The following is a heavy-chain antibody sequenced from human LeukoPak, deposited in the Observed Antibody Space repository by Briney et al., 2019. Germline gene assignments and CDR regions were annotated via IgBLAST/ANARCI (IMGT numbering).Heavy chain of an antibody. Sequence: GGSLRLSCAASGFTFSTYSMNWVRQAPGKGLEWVSYISTSSSGIYFADPVKGRFTISRDNAKNSLYLQMNSLRDEDTAVYFCARDKDWAFDFWGQGTLVTVSS. J-gene: IGHJ4*02. V-gene: IGHV3-48*02. CDR2: ISTSSSGI. CDR3: ARDKDWAFDF. D-gene: IGHD3/OR15-3a*01. CDR1: GFTFSTYS.